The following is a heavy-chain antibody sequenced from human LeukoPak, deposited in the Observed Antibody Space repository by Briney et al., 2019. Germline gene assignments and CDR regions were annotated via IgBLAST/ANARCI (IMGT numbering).Heavy chain of an antibody. D-gene: IGHD3-10*01. J-gene: IGHJ3*02. CDR1: GFTFSDHY. CDR3: ARRLYNAFDI. V-gene: IGHV3-11*01. CDR2: ISSGGAI. Sequence: GSLRLSCAASGFTFSDHYMSWIRQAPGKGLEWISYISSGGAIYYADSVKGRFTISRDNAKNSLYLQMNGLRAEDTAVYYCARRLYNAFDIWGQGTMVTVSS.